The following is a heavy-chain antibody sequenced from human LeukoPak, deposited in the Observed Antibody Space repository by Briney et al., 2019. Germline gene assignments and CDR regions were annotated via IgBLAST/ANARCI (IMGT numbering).Heavy chain of an antibody. CDR2: ISPGSDFT. V-gene: IGHV3-21*06. CDR3: ARGDSAPYFLPSRLPY. D-gene: IGHD3-22*01. J-gene: IGHJ4*02. CDR1: GFFFGDFG. Sequence: PGGSLRLSCAASGFFFGDFGMNWVRQSPGKGLEWVSSISPGSDFTYYADSMKGRLTFSRDNAKSSLYLQMNSLRADDTAVYYCARGDSAPYFLPSRLPYWGQGILVTVSS.